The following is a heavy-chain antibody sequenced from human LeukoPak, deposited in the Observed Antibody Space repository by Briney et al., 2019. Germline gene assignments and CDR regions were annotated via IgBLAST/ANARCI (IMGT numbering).Heavy chain of an antibody. D-gene: IGHD2-15*01. V-gene: IGHV3-23*01. J-gene: IGHJ4*02. Sequence: QSGGSLRLSCAVSGFTLTEHALSWVRQAPGEGLEWVSGIIDVGDTYYADSVKGRFTISRDSSKNTLYLQMNSLRAEDTATYYCAKDYCRGGNCPLPFFDSWGQGTLVTVSS. CDR3: AKDYCRGGNCPLPFFDS. CDR2: IIDVGDT. CDR1: GFTLTEHA.